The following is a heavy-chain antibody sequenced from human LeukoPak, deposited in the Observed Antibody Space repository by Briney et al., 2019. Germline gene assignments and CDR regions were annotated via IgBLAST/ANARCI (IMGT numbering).Heavy chain of an antibody. CDR3: ARGSFYGSGSYYKLEGFDY. J-gene: IGHJ4*02. Sequence: SETLSLTCAVYGGSFSGYYWSWIRQPPGKGLEWIGEINHSGSTNYNPSLKSRVTISVDTSKNQFSLKLSSVTAADTAVYYCARGSFYGSGSYYKLEGFDYWGQGTLVTVSS. CDR1: GGSFSGYY. D-gene: IGHD3-10*01. V-gene: IGHV4-34*01. CDR2: INHSGST.